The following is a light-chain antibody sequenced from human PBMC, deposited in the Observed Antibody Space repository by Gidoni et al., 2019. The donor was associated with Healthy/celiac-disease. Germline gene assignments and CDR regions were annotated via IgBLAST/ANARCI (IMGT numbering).Light chain of an antibody. J-gene: IGKJ2*01. V-gene: IGKV3-15*01. Sequence: EIVMTQSPATLSVSPGERATLSCRARQSVSSNLAWYQQKPGQAPRLLIYGASTRATGIPARFSGSGSGTEFTLTISSLQSEDFAVYYCQQYNNWPPGYTFXQXTKLEIK. CDR3: QQYNNWPPGYT. CDR2: GAS. CDR1: QSVSSN.